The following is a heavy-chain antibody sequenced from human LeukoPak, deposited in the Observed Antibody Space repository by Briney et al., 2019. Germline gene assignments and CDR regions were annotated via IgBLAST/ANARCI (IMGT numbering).Heavy chain of an antibody. D-gene: IGHD3-9*01. CDR3: ARPRQDFDWLFAPYFDY. J-gene: IGHJ4*02. Sequence: GGSLRLSCVASGFTFSSYWMHWVRQDPRKGLVWVSRINGDGRNINYADSVRGRFTISRDNAKNTLYLQMNSLRAEDTAVYYCARPRQDFDWLFAPYFDYWGQGTLVTVSS. CDR1: GFTFSSYW. CDR2: INGDGRNI. V-gene: IGHV3-74*01.